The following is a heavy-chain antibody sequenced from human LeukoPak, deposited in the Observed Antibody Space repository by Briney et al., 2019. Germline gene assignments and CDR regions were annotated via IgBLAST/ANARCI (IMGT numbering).Heavy chain of an antibody. Sequence: PGGSLRLSCAASGFTFSSYAMNWVRQAPGKGLEWVSAVSGSGGSTYYADSVKGRFTISRDNSKNTLYLQMNNLRAEDTAVYYCAGVKVAGTRSFDYWGQGTLATVSS. V-gene: IGHV3-23*01. J-gene: IGHJ4*02. D-gene: IGHD6-19*01. CDR3: AGVKVAGTRSFDY. CDR1: GFTFSSYA. CDR2: VSGSGGST.